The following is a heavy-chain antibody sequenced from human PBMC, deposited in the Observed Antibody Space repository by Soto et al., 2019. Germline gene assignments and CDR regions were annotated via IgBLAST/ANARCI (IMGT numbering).Heavy chain of an antibody. J-gene: IGHJ6*01. CDR1: GFTFSSYA. D-gene: IGHD2-15*01. CDR2: ISYDGSNK. CDR3: ARMASFYCSGGSCYPTYGMDV. V-gene: IGHV3-30-3*01. Sequence: QVQLVESGGGVVQPGRSLRLSCAASGFTFSSYAMHRVRQAPGKGLEWVAVISYDGSNKYYADSVKGRFTISRDNSKNTLYLQMNSLRAEDTAVYYCARMASFYCSGGSCYPTYGMDVW.